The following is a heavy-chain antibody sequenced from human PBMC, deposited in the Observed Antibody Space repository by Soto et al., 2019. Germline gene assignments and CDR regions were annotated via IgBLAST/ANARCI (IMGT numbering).Heavy chain of an antibody. CDR1: GFTFSNYG. D-gene: IGHD6-13*01. CDR3: AKDRTSSWYVFLDY. Sequence: QVQLVESGGGVVQPGRSLRLSCAASGFTFSNYGMHWVRQAPGKGLEWVAIISYDGSSKFYADSVKGRFTISRDNSKNTLHLQMNSLRDEDTAVYYCAKDRTSSWYVFLDYWGQGTLVTVSS. V-gene: IGHV3-30*18. J-gene: IGHJ4*02. CDR2: ISYDGSSK.